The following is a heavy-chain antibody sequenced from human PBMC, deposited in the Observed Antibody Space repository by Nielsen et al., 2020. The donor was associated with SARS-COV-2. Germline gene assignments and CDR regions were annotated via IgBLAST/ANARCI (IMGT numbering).Heavy chain of an antibody. CDR2: ISGSGGST. CDR3: ATPRSYIAVAAPFDY. Sequence: GESLKISCAASGFTFSSYAMSWVRQAPGKGLEWVSAISGSGGSTYYADSVKGRFTISRDNSKNTLYLQMNSLGAEDTAVYYCATPRSYIAVAAPFDYWGQGTLVTVSS. D-gene: IGHD6-19*01. V-gene: IGHV3-23*01. CDR1: GFTFSSYA. J-gene: IGHJ4*02.